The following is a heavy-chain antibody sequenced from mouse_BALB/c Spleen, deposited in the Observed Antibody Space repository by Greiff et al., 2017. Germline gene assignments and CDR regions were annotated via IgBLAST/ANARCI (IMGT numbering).Heavy chain of an antibody. CDR1: GFTFSSFG. CDR2: ISSGSSTI. J-gene: IGHJ4*01. V-gene: IGHV5-17*02. D-gene: IGHD1-1*01. Sequence: DVMLVESGGGLVQPGGSRKLSCAASGFTFSSFGMHWVRQAPEKGLEWVAYISSGSSTIYYADTVKGRFTISRDNPKNTLFLQMTSLRSEDTAMYYGARSDYYGSSYPLGAMDYWGQGTSVTVSS. CDR3: ARSDYYGSSYPLGAMDY.